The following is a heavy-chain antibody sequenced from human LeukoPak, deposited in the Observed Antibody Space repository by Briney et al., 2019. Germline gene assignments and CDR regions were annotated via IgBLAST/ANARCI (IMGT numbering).Heavy chain of an antibody. Sequence: PSETLSLTCTVSGGSISSSSYYWGWIRQPPGKGLEWIGSIYYSGSTYYNPSLKSRVTISVDTSKNQFSLKLSSVTAADTAVYYCARRERFAYWFDPWGQGTLVTVSS. CDR1: GGSISSSSYY. V-gene: IGHV4-39*01. J-gene: IGHJ5*02. CDR2: IYYSGST. CDR3: ARRERFAYWFDP. D-gene: IGHD3-10*01.